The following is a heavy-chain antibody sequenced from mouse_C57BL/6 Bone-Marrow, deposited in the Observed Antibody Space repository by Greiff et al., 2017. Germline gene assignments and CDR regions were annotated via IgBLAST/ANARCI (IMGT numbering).Heavy chain of an antibody. D-gene: IGHD4-1*01. CDR2: ISPRSGNT. V-gene: IGHV1-81*01. CDR1: GYTFTSYG. Sequence: VQLQQSGAELARPGASVKLSCKASGYTFTSYGISWVKQRTGQGLEWIGEISPRSGNTYYNEKFKGKATLTADKSSSTAYMEHRSLTSEDSAVYFCTSSRNWAWFAYWGQGTLVTVSA. CDR3: TSSRNWAWFAY. J-gene: IGHJ3*01.